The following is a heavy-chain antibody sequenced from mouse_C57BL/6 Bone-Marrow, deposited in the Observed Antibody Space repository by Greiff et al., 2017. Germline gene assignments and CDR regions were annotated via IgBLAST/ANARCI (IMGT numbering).Heavy chain of an antibody. CDR3: ARGYYGSSHVYFDY. D-gene: IGHD1-1*01. CDR1: GYTFTGYW. V-gene: IGHV1-9*01. Sequence: VQLQESGAELMKPGASVKLSCKATGYTFTGYWIEWVKQRPGHGLEWIGEILPGSGSKNYNEKFKGKATFTADTSSNTAYMQLSSLTTQDSAINYCARGYYGSSHVYFDYWGQGTTLTVSS. CDR2: ILPGSGSK. J-gene: IGHJ2*01.